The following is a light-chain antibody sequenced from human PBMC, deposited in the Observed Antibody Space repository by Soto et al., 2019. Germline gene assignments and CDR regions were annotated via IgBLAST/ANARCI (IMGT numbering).Light chain of an antibody. CDR3: KQYKNRPYT. J-gene: IGKJ2*01. Sequence: EIVMTQSPATLSVSPGERATLSCRASQSVSSNLAWYQQKPGQAPRLLIYGASTRATGIPARFSGSGSGTEFTLTINRMQSEEFAVYYCKQYKNRPYTFGQGTKLEIK. V-gene: IGKV3-15*01. CDR2: GAS. CDR1: QSVSSN.